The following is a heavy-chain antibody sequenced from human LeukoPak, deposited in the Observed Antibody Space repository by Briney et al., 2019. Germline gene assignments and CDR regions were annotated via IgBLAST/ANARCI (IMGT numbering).Heavy chain of an antibody. J-gene: IGHJ4*02. V-gene: IGHV1-69*13. Sequence: GASVKVSCKASGYTFTSYGISWVRQAPGQGLEWRGGIIPIFGTANYAQKFQGRVTITADESTSTAYMELSSLRSEDTAVYYCARVLDSSSWYSDYWGQGTLVTVSS. CDR1: GYTFTSYG. CDR3: ARVLDSSSWYSDY. D-gene: IGHD6-13*01. CDR2: IIPIFGTA.